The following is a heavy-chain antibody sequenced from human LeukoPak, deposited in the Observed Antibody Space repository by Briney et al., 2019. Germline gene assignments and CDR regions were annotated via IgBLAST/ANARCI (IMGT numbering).Heavy chain of an antibody. CDR3: AREGVTAELLQNEYFDY. V-gene: IGHV3-21*01. CDR1: GFTFSSYS. CDR2: ISSSSINI. J-gene: IGHJ4*02. Sequence: GGSLRLSCAASGFTFSSYSMNWVRQAPGKGLEWVSSISSSSINIYYADSVKGRFTISRDNAKNTLYLQMNSLRAEDTAVYYCAREGVTAELLQNEYFDYWGQGTLVTVSS. D-gene: IGHD1-26*01.